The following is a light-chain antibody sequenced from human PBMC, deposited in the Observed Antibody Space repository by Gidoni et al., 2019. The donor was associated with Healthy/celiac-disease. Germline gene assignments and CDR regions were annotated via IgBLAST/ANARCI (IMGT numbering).Light chain of an antibody. J-gene: IGLJ2*01. Sequence: QSALTQPPSASGSPAQSVTISCTGTSSDVGGYNYVSWYQQHPGTPPKLMIYEVSKRPSGVPDRFSGSKSGNTASLTVSGLQAEDEADYYCSSYAGSNNLVFGGGTKLTVL. V-gene: IGLV2-8*01. CDR1: SSDVGGYNY. CDR2: EVS. CDR3: SSYAGSNNLV.